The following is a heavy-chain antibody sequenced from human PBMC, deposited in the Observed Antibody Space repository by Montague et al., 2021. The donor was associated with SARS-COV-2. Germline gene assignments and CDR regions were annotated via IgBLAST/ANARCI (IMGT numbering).Heavy chain of an antibody. J-gene: IGHJ6*02. D-gene: IGHD3-22*01. CDR1: GGAISSSSYY. CDR3: ARDARITMLVVVNRYGMDV. V-gene: IGHV4-39*07. CDR2: IYYSGST. Sequence: SETLSLNCTVSGGAISSSSYYWGWIRQPPGKGLEWIGSIYYSGSTYYNPSLKSRVTISVDTSKNQFSLKLSSVTAADTAVYYCARDARITMLVVVNRYGMDVWGQGTTVTVSS.